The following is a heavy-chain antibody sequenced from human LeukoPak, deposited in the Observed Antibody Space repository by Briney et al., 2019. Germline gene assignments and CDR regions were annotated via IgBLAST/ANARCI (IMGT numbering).Heavy chain of an antibody. Sequence: RGSLRLSRAASGFTLCSYVIPWVRPAAGKGPGGVADIRACGGKSYYAGALTGRFTNPRHNSNHKLFLPINRLRDEDTAVYYCAGSDSKWLVLYYYYYMDVWGKGTTVTVSS. D-gene: IGHD6-19*01. CDR2: IRACGGKS. CDR3: AGSDSKWLVLYYYYYMDV. CDR1: GFTLCSYV. J-gene: IGHJ6*03. V-gene: IGHV3-23*01.